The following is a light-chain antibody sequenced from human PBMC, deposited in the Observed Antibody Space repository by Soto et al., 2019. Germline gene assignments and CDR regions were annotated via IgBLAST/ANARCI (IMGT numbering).Light chain of an antibody. V-gene: IGKV3-15*01. J-gene: IGKJ4*01. CDR1: QSISDT. CDR3: KQYNNWPPLT. CDR2: GAS. Sequence: EIVMTQSPATLSVSPGGRATLSCRASQSISDTLAWYQQKPGQAPRLLIHGASTRATGFPARFSGSGSGTDFTLTISSLQSEDFAVYYCKQYNNWPPLTFGGGTKVDIK.